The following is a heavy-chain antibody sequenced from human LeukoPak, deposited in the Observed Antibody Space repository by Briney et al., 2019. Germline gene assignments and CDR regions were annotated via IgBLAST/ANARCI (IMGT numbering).Heavy chain of an antibody. CDR2: MRRDGNEI. V-gene: IGHV3-7*01. J-gene: IGHJ4*02. D-gene: IGHD1-26*01. CDR3: ARGEWEPGRGYFDY. Sequence: GGSVRLSCSASGFTFNTYCRSGVRQAPCKGLEWVANMRRDGNEIYYLYSVRGRFTISRDNAKNSLYLQMNSLRAEDTAVYYCARGEWEPGRGYFDYWGQGTLVTVSS. CDR1: GFTFNTYC.